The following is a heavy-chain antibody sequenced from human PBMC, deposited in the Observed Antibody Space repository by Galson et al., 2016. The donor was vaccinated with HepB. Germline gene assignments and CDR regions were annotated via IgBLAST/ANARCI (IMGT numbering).Heavy chain of an antibody. CDR2: ISFDGSNN. Sequence: SLRLSCPASGFTFSSYAMHWVRQAPGKGLEWVAVISFDGSNNFYSDSVKGRFTISEHNSKNTLYLQMISLGAEATAVYYCARDDDYVWGTYRYTRTVPQYYFDYWGQGTLVTVSS. CDR3: ARDDDYVWGTYRYTRTVPQYYFDY. V-gene: IGHV3-30-3*01. J-gene: IGHJ4*02. D-gene: IGHD3-16*02. CDR1: GFTFSSYA.